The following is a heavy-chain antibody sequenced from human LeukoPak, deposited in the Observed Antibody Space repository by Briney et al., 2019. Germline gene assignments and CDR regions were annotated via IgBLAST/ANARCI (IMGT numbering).Heavy chain of an antibody. CDR3: AKGQGWEHSYYYHYMDV. J-gene: IGHJ6*03. D-gene: IGHD1-26*01. CDR1: GFTFSSYG. CDR2: IRYDGSNK. V-gene: IGHV3-30*02. Sequence: PGGSLRLSCAASGFTFSSYGMHWVRQAPGRGLEWVAFIRYDGSNKYYADSVKGRFTISGDNSKNTLYLRMNSLRAEDTAVYCCAKGQGWEHSYYYHYMDVWGKGTTVTISS.